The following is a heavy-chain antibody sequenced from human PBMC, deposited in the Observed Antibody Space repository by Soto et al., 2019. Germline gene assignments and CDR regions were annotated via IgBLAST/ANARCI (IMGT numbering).Heavy chain of an antibody. V-gene: IGHV1-46*01. D-gene: IGHD3-10*01. J-gene: IGHJ6*02. CDR2: INPSGGST. CDR1: GYTFTSYY. Sequence: ASVKVSCKASGYTFTSYYMHWVRQAPGQGLEWMGIINPSGGSTSYAQKFQGRVTMTRDTSTSTVYMELSSLRSEDTAVYYCARDITMVRGVVRYYGMDVWGQGTTVTVSS. CDR3: ARDITMVRGVVRYYGMDV.